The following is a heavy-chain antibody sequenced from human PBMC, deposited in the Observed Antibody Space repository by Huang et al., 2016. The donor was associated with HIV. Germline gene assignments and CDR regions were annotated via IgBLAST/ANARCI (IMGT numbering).Heavy chain of an antibody. D-gene: IGHD6-13*01. CDR3: ARAEYIGAASTGDDALDM. CDR2: ISGYNGNT. CDR1: GYTFIGYG. V-gene: IGHV1-18*04. Sequence: QGQLVQSGGEVKKPGASVKVSCKASGYTFIGYGINWVRQAPGQGLEWMGWISGYNGNTNNGQKFQGRGNMTRDTSASTAYMELRGLRSDDTAVFDCARAEYIGAASTGDDALDMWGQGTLVTVS. J-gene: IGHJ3*02.